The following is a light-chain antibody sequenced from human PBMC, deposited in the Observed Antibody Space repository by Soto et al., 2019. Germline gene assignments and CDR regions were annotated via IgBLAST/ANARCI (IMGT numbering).Light chain of an antibody. V-gene: IGLV2-8*01. CDR3: SSFTTSSTGV. Sequence: QSALTQPPSASGSPGQSVTISCTGSSSDIGGYDFVSWYQQHPGKVPKLLIYEVTKRPSGVPDRFSGSKSGNTASLTVSGLQAEDEADYYCSSFTTSSTGVFGGGTKLTVL. CDR1: SSDIGGYDF. J-gene: IGLJ3*02. CDR2: EVT.